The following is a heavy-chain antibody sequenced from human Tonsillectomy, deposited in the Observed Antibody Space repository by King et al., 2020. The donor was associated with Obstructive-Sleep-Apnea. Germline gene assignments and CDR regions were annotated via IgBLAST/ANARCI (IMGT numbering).Heavy chain of an antibody. D-gene: IGHD4-17*01. CDR2: ISWDGGST. Sequence: VQLVESGGVVVQPGGSLRLSYAASGFTFDDYTMHWVRQAPGKGLEWVSLISWDGGSTYYADSVKGRFTISKDNSKNSLYLQMNSLRTEDTALYYCAKSTVPHYYFYGMDVWGQGTTVTVSS. CDR1: GFTFDDYT. CDR3: AKSTVPHYYFYGMDV. J-gene: IGHJ6*02. V-gene: IGHV3-43*01.